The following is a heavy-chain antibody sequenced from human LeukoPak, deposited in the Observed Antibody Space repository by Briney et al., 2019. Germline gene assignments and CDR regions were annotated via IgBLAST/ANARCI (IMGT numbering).Heavy chain of an antibody. D-gene: IGHD3-9*01. Sequence: ASVKVSCKASGYTFTSYYMHWVRQAPGQGLEWMGIINPSGGSTSYAQKFQGRVTITRNTSISTAYMELSSLRSEDTAVYYCARHDILTRTDAFDIWGQGTMVTVSS. J-gene: IGHJ3*02. CDR1: GYTFTSYY. CDR3: ARHDILTRTDAFDI. V-gene: IGHV1-46*03. CDR2: INPSGGST.